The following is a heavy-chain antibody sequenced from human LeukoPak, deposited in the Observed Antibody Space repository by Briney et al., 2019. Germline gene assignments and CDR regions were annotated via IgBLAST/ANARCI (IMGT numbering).Heavy chain of an antibody. CDR1: GFTFSSYG. CDR3: AKVRKPRALLGVFDY. CDR2: ISYDGSNK. J-gene: IGHJ4*02. Sequence: PGGSLRLSCAASGFTFSSYGMHWVRQAPGKGLEWVAVISYDGSNKYYADSVKGRFTISRDNSKNTPYLQMNSLRAEDTAVYYCAKVRKPRALLGVFDYWGQGTLVTVSS. V-gene: IGHV3-30*18. D-gene: IGHD3-16*01.